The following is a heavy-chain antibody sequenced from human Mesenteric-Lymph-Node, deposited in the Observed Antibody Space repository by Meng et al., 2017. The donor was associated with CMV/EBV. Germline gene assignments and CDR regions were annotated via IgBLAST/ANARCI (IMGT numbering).Heavy chain of an antibody. CDR2: IYSSGRT. CDR1: GGSISTFY. Sequence: LSLTCTVSGGSISTFYWNWIRQPPGKGLEWIGYIYSSGRTNYNSSLKSRVTMSIDTSSNHFSLRLSSVTAADTAVYYCARDSCTNGVCLDAFDIWGQGTVVTVSS. D-gene: IGHD2-8*01. J-gene: IGHJ3*02. V-gene: IGHV4-59*01. CDR3: ARDSCTNGVCLDAFDI.